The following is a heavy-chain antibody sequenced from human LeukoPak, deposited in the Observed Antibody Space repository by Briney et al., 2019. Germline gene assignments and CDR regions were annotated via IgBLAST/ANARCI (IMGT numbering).Heavy chain of an antibody. V-gene: IGHV4-59*08. Sequence: PSETLSLTCTVSGGSISSYYWSWIRQPPGKGLEWIGYIYYSGSTNYNPSLKSRVTISVDTSKNQFSLKLSSVTAADTAVYYCARQVNDYSNSDYWGQGTLVTVSS. CDR2: IYYSGST. D-gene: IGHD4-11*01. CDR1: GGSISSYY. CDR3: ARQVNDYSNSDY. J-gene: IGHJ4*02.